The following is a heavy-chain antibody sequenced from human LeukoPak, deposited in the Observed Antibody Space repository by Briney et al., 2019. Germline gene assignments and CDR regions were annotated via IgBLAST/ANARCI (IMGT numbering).Heavy chain of an antibody. CDR3: AREEQLVQYYYYYMDV. V-gene: IGHV4-34*01. CDR1: GGSFSGYY. J-gene: IGHJ6*03. Sequence: SETLSLTCAVYGGSFSGYYWSWIRQPPGKGLEWIGEINHSGSTNYNPSLKSRVTISVDTSKNQFSLKLSSVTAADTAAYYCAREEQLVQYYYYYMDVWGKGTTVTVSS. CDR2: INHSGST. D-gene: IGHD6-6*01.